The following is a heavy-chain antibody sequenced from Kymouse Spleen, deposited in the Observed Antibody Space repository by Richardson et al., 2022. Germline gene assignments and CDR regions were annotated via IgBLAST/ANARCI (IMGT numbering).Heavy chain of an antibody. D-gene: IGHD3-10*01. J-gene: IGHJ6*02. CDR2: IYPGDSDT. Sequence: EVQLVQSGAEVKKPGESLKISCKGSGYSFTSYWIGWVRQMPGKGLEWMGIIYPGDSDTRYSPSFQGQVTISADKSISTAYLQWSSLKASDTAMYYCARGGMVRGVPHYYYGMDVWGQGTTVTVSS. CDR1: GYSFTSYW. CDR3: ARGGMVRGVPHYYYGMDV. V-gene: IGHV5-51*01.